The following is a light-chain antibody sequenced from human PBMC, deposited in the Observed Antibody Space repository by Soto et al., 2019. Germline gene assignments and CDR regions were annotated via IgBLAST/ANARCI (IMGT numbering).Light chain of an antibody. CDR1: QSISSY. Sequence: DIQMTQSPSSLSASIGDRVTTTCRASQSISSYLNWYQQKPGKAPNLLIYATSSLQSGVPSRFSGSGSGTDFTLTINSLQPEDFTAYYCQQSYSIPPTFGQGTKVDIK. CDR2: ATS. CDR3: QQSYSIPPT. J-gene: IGKJ1*01. V-gene: IGKV1-39*01.